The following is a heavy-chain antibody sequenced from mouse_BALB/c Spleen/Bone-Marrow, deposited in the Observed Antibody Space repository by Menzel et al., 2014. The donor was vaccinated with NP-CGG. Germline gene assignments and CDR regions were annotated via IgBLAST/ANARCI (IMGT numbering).Heavy chain of an antibody. Sequence: VQLEESGSVLVRPGASVKLSCKASGYTFTNSWIHWAKQRPGQGLEWIGEIHPNSGNTNYSEKFKGKATLTVDTSSSTAYVDLNSLTSEDSAVYYCARHHRYAYYFDYWGQGTTPTVSS. V-gene: IGHV1S130*01. CDR1: GYTFTNSW. CDR2: IHPNSGNT. J-gene: IGHJ2*01. CDR3: ARHHRYAYYFDY. D-gene: IGHD2-14*01.